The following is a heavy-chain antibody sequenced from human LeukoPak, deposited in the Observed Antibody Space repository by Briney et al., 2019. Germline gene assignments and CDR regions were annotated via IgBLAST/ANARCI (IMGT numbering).Heavy chain of an antibody. CDR1: GGSISSYY. V-gene: IGHV4-59*01. J-gene: IGHJ4*02. Sequence: VKPPETLSLTCTVSGGSISSYYWSWIRQPPGKGLEWIGYIYYSGSTNYNPSLKSRVTISVDTSKNQFSLKLISVTAADTAVYYCAREGRAVATFDYWGQGTLVTVSS. CDR3: AREGRAVATFDY. CDR2: IYYSGST. D-gene: IGHD6-19*01.